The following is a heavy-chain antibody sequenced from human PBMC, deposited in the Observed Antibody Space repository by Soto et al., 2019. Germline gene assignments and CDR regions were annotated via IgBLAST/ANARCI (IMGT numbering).Heavy chain of an antibody. D-gene: IGHD1-26*01. CDR1: GFSLSTSGVG. CDR2: IYWDDDK. CDR3: APRRGSGSHQLGYFDY. V-gene: IGHV2-5*02. J-gene: IGHJ4*02. Sequence: QITLKESGPTLVKPTQTLTLTCTFSGFSLSTSGVGVGWIRQPPGKALEWLALIYWDDDKRYSPSLKSRLTIPQDPSKNQVVLNMTHMEPVGNTTKYRAPRRGSGSHQLGYFDYWGQGTLVTVSS.